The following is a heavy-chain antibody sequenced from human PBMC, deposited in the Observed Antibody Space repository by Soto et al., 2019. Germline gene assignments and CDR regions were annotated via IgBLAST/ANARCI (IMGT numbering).Heavy chain of an antibody. D-gene: IGHD2-2*02. CDR2: ISAYNGNT. J-gene: IGHJ6*02. CDR3: ARDPYCSSTSCYRGYYYYYGMDV. CDR1: GYTFTSYG. V-gene: IGHV1-18*01. Sequence: ASVKVSCKASGYTFTSYGISWVRQAPGQGLEWMGWISAYNGNTNYAQKLQGRVTMTTDTSTNTAYMELRSLRSDDTAVYYCARDPYCSSTSCYRGYYYYYGMDVWGQGTTVTVSS.